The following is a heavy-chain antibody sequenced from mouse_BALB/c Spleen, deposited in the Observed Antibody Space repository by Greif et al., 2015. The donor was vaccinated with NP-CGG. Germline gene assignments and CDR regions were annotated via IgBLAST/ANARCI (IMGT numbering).Heavy chain of an antibody. V-gene: IGHV14-1*02. D-gene: IGHD2-3*01. Sequence: VQLQQSGAELVRPGALVKLSCKASGFNIKDYYMHWVKQRPEQGLEWIGWIDPENGNTIYDPKFQGKASITADTSSNTAYLQLSSLTSEDTAVYYCARPWDGYKYFDVWGAGTTVTVSS. CDR2: IDPENGNT. CDR3: ARPWDGYKYFDV. CDR1: GFNIKDYY. J-gene: IGHJ1*01.